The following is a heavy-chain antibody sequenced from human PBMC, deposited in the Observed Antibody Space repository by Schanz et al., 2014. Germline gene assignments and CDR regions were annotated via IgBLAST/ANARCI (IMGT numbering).Heavy chain of an antibody. D-gene: IGHD3-10*01. CDR1: GFTFSRYW. J-gene: IGHJ4*02. V-gene: IGHV3-7*01. CDR3: ARGVRVRGIIIDY. CDR2: IIHDGSEK. Sequence: EVQLLESGGGLVQPGGSLRLCCVASGFTFSRYWMTWFRQAPGKGLEWVANIIHDGSEKFYVDSVKGRFTISRDNAKNSLYLQMNSLRAEDTAEYYCARGVRVRGIIIDYWGPGTLVTVSS.